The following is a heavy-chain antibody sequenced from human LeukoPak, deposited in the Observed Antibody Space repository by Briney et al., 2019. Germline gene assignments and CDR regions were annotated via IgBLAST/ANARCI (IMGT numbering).Heavy chain of an antibody. Sequence: PSETLSLTCTVSGGSISSSNYYWGWIRQPPGKGLEWIGSIYYSGSTYYNPSLKSRVTISVDTSKNQFSLKLSSVTTADTAVYYCARAGDKVVPAAMNNQNWFDPWGQGTLVTVSS. CDR2: IYYSGST. CDR3: ARAGDKVVPAAMNNQNWFDP. J-gene: IGHJ5*02. CDR1: GGSISSSNYY. V-gene: IGHV4-39*07. D-gene: IGHD2-2*01.